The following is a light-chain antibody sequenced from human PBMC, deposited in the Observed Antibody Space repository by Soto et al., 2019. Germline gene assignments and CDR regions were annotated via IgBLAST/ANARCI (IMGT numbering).Light chain of an antibody. Sequence: TVLTQSPATLSLSPGERATLSCRASRSVSSFLAWYQQKPGQAPRLLIYDASNRASGIPARFSGSGSGTDFTLPISSLEPEDSAIYYCQQRSNWPPTFGGGTKVEI. J-gene: IGKJ4*01. CDR3: QQRSNWPPT. V-gene: IGKV3-11*01. CDR1: RSVSSF. CDR2: DAS.